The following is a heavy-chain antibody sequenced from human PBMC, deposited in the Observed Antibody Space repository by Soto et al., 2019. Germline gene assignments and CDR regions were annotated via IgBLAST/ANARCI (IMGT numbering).Heavy chain of an antibody. D-gene: IGHD3-10*01. V-gene: IGHV3-21*01. Sequence: GSLRLSCAASGXTFSSYRMNWVRQAPGKGLEWVSSISSSSSYIYYADAVKCLFTISRDNAKNSLYLQMNSLRAEDTAVYYCARAPRTRLYYFDYWGQGTLATVS. CDR3: ARAPRTRLYYFDY. CDR2: ISSSSSYI. CDR1: GXTFSSYR. J-gene: IGHJ4*02.